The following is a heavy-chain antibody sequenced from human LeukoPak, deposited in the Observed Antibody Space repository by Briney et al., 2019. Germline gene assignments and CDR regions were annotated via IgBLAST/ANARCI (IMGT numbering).Heavy chain of an antibody. CDR3: ARNVVTPTLYYYYYMDV. D-gene: IGHD4-23*01. CDR2: IYTSGST. Sequence: SETLSLTCTVSGGSISSYYWSWIRQPAGKGLEWIGRIYTSGSTNYNPSLKSRVTMSVDTSKNQFSLKLSSVTAADTAVYYCARNVVTPTLYYYYYMDVWGKGTTVTVSS. J-gene: IGHJ6*03. V-gene: IGHV4-4*07. CDR1: GGSISSYY.